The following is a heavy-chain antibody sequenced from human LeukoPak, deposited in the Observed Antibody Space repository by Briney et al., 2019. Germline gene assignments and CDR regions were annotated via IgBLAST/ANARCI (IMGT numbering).Heavy chain of an antibody. D-gene: IGHD1-7*01. J-gene: IGHJ6*03. V-gene: IGHV1-69*06. CDR3: ARRAVNYLGDYYYMDV. Sequence: SSVKVSCKASGGTFSSYAISWVRQAPGQGLEWMGGIIPIFGTANYAQKFQGRVTITADKSTSTAYMELSSLRSEDTAVYYCARRAVNYLGDYYYMDVWGKGTTVTVSS. CDR1: GGTFSSYA. CDR2: IIPIFGTA.